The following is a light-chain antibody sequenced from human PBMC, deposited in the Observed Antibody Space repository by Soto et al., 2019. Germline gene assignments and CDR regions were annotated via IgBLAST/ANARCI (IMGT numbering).Light chain of an antibody. CDR1: QSISSY. J-gene: IGKJ4*01. Sequence: DIQMTQFPSSLSASVGDRVTITCRASQSISSYLNWYQQKPGKAPKLLIYAASSLQSGVPSRFSGSGSETDSTLTSSILQSEDFAADYCRQSYSTPEDHTFGGGTKVEIK. CDR3: RQSYSTPEDHT. V-gene: IGKV1-39*01. CDR2: AAS.